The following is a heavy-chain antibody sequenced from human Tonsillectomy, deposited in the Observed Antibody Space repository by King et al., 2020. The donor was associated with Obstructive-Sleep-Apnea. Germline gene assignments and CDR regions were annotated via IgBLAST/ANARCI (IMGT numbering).Heavy chain of an antibody. D-gene: IGHD2-21*02. CDR2: INPNSGGT. V-gene: IGHV1-2*04. CDR1: GYTFTGYY. Sequence: QLVQSGAEVKKPGASVKVSCKASGYTFTGYYMNWVRQAPGQGLEWMGWINPNSGGTNYAQKFQGWVTMTRDTSISTAYMELSRLSSDDTAVYYCARSGDIYCGGDCSDFDYWGQGTLATVSS. J-gene: IGHJ4*02. CDR3: ARSGDIYCGGDCSDFDY.